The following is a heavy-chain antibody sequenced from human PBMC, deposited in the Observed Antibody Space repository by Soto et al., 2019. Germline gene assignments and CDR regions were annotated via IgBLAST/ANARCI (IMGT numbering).Heavy chain of an antibody. Sequence: SETLSLTCTVSGGSISSGDYYWIWMREPPGEGLEWIGYIYYSGSTYYNPSLKSRVTISVDTSKNQFSLKLSSVTAADTAVYYCARGSLEWLFSWFDPWGQGTLVTVSS. CDR1: GGSISSGDYY. J-gene: IGHJ5*02. CDR2: IYYSGST. D-gene: IGHD3-3*01. CDR3: ARGSLEWLFSWFDP. V-gene: IGHV4-30-4*01.